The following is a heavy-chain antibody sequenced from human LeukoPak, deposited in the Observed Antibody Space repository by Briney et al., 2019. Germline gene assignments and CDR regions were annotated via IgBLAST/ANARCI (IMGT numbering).Heavy chain of an antibody. J-gene: IGHJ6*03. V-gene: IGHV4-59*01. Sequence: SETLSLTCTVSGGSISSYYWSWIRQPPGKGLERIGYIYYSGSTNYNPSLKSRVTISVDTSKNQFSLKLSSVTAADTAVYYCARVGYGSGSYYNPYYYYYYYMDVWGKGTTVTISS. CDR1: GGSISSYY. D-gene: IGHD3-10*01. CDR3: ARVGYGSGSYYNPYYYYYYYMDV. CDR2: IYYSGST.